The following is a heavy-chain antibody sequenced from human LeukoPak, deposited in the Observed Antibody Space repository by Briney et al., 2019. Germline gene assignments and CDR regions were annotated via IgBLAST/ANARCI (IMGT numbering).Heavy chain of an antibody. CDR1: GYTFTSYD. CDR3: ARGTRGNRENYQLGREKNAKYYFDY. D-gene: IGHD1-1*01. CDR2: MNPNSGNT. J-gene: IGHJ4*02. Sequence: GASVKVSCKASGYTFTSYDINWVRQATGQGLEWMGWMNPNSGNTGYAQKFQGRVTMTRNTSISTAYMEPSSLRSEDTAVYYCARGTRGNRENYQLGREKNAKYYFDYWGQGTLVTVSS. V-gene: IGHV1-8*02.